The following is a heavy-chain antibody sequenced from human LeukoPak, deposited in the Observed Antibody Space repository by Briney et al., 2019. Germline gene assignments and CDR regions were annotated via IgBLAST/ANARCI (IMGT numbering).Heavy chain of an antibody. D-gene: IGHD5-18*01. V-gene: IGHV4-39*01. CDR2: IYYSGST. J-gene: IGHJ6*04. CDR3: ARTATFIQLWDWGDV. Sequence: SQTLSLTCAVSGGSISSSSYYWGWIRQPPGQGLEWIGSIYYSGSTFYNPSLKSRVTISVDTSKNQFSLKLNSVTAADTAVYYCARTATFIQLWDWGDVWGKGTTVTVSS. CDR1: GGSISSSSYY.